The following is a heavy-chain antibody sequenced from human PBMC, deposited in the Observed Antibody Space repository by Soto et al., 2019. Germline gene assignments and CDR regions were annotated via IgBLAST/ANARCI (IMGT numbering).Heavy chain of an antibody. CDR2: ISAYNGNT. D-gene: IGHD6-19*01. Sequence: QDQLVQSGVEVKKPGASVKVSCKASGYSFTNYGITWVRQAPGQGFEWMGWISAYNGNTNYAQKFQGRVTLTTDASTSTAYLEFRSLRSDDTAVYYCARDRGVAPAVAGNTHYYCYMDVWGKGTTVTVSS. CDR1: GYSFTNYG. V-gene: IGHV1-18*01. CDR3: ARDRGVAPAVAGNTHYYCYMDV. J-gene: IGHJ6*03.